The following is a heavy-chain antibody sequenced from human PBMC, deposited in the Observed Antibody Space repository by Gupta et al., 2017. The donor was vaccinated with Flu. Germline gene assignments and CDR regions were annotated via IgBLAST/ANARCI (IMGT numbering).Heavy chain of an antibody. D-gene: IGHD6-19*01. CDR2: INHSGTT. CDR1: GGSFSGYY. Sequence: QVQLQQWGAGLLKPSETLSPTCAVYGGSFSGYYWSWIRQPPGKGLEWIGEINHSGTTNYNPSLKRRVTMSVDTAKNQFSLSLNSVTTADTAVYYCARNSSHCDTSSCYWANDYWGHGTLVTVSS. J-gene: IGHJ4*01. CDR3: ARNSSHCDTSSCYWANDY. V-gene: IGHV4-34*02.